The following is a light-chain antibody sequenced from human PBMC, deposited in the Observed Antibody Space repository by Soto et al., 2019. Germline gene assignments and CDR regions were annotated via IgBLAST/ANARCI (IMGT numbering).Light chain of an antibody. V-gene: IGLV2-14*01. Sequence: QSVLTQRASVSGSPGQSITISCTGTSSDVGGYNYVSWYQQHPGKAPKLMIYEVSNRPSGVSNRFSGSKSGNTASLTISGLQAEDEADYYCSSYTSSSPYVFGTGIKLTVL. CDR3: SSYTSSSPYV. J-gene: IGLJ1*01. CDR1: SSDVGGYNY. CDR2: EVS.